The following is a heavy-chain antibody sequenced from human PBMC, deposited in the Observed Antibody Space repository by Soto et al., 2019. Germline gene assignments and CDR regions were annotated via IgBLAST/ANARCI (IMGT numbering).Heavy chain of an antibody. CDR3: ANIHYGSFDY. CDR2: ISHNSDYT. J-gene: IGHJ4*02. CDR1: GLNFGLSF. D-gene: IGHD4-17*01. V-gene: IGHV3-11*06. Sequence: GGSLRLSCAASGLNFGLSFMIWMRQRPGKGLEWVSFISHNSDYTNYADSVRGRFTISRDNDKSSIYLQMNSLRADDTAVYYCANIHYGSFDYWGRGPLVTVPS.